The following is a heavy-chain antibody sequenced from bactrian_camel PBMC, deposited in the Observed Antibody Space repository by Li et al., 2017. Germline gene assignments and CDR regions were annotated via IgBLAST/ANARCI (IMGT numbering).Heavy chain of an antibody. CDR1: ENTASIYC. J-gene: IGHJ6*01. V-gene: IGHV3S53*01. CDR3: VANSQDLFAEIESSLRGGACHGTDFGY. Sequence: HVQLVESGGGSVQAGGSLRLSCVASENTASIYCMGWFRQAPGKEREGVASISSDGVAAYADSVKGRFTISKDNAKNTLYLQMNNLKPEDTAMYFCVANSQDLFAEIESSLRGGACHGTDFGYWGQGTQVTVS. CDR2: ISSDGVA. D-gene: IGHD1*01.